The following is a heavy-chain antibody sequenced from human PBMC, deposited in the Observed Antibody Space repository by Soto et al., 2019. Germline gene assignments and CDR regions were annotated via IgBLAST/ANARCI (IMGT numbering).Heavy chain of an antibody. CDR1: GFTFSSYG. D-gene: IGHD2-21*01. CDR2: IWYDGSNK. CDR3: ARGAQGGDDYYYYYGMDV. V-gene: IGHV3-33*01. J-gene: IGHJ6*02. Sequence: PGGSLRLSCAASGFTFSSYGMHWVRQAPGKGLEWVAVIWYDGSNKYYADSVKGRFTISRDNSKNTLYLQMNSLRAEDTAVYYCARGAQGGDDYYYYYGMDVWGQGTTVTVS.